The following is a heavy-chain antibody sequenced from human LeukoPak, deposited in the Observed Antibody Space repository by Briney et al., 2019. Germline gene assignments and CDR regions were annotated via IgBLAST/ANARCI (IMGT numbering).Heavy chain of an antibody. D-gene: IGHD5-12*01. J-gene: IGHJ4*02. CDR1: GGSISSGGYS. V-gene: IGHV4-30-2*01. CDR3: ARSPLGYSGYDDYFDY. CDR2: IYHSGST. Sequence: SETLSLTCAVSGGSISSGGYSWSWIRQPPGKGLEWIGYIYHSGSTYYNPSLKSRVTISVDRSKNQFSLKLSSVTAADTAVYYCARSPLGYSGYDDYFDYWGQGTLVTVSS.